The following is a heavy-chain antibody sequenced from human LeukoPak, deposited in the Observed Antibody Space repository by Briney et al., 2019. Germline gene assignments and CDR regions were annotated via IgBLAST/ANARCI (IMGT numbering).Heavy chain of an antibody. CDR2: ISSSSSTI. Sequence: GGSLRLSCAASGFTFSSYSMNWVRQAPGKGLEWVSYISSSSSTIYYADSVKGRFTISRDNSKNTLYLQMNSLRAEDTAVYYCARSGGPWLVPWGYYFDYWGQGTLVTVSS. D-gene: IGHD6-19*01. J-gene: IGHJ4*02. V-gene: IGHV3-48*01. CDR1: GFTFSSYS. CDR3: ARSGGPWLVPWGYYFDY.